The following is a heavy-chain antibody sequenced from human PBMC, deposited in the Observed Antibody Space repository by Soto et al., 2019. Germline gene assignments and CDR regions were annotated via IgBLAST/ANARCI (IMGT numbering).Heavy chain of an antibody. D-gene: IGHD3-10*01. Sequence: PSETLSLTCTVSGGSISSGDYYWSWIRQPPGKGLEWIGYIYYSGSTYYNPSLKSRVTISVDTSKNQFSLKLSSVTAADTAVYYCARGSGDYGSGSYWFDYWGQGTLVTVSS. J-gene: IGHJ4*02. CDR1: GGSISSGDYY. V-gene: IGHV4-30-4*01. CDR2: IYYSGST. CDR3: ARGSGDYGSGSYWFDY.